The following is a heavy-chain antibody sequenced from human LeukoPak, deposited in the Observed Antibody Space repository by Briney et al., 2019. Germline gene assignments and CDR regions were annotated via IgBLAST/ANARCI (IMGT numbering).Heavy chain of an antibody. D-gene: IGHD2-15*01. J-gene: IGHJ1*01. CDR3: AREYCSGGSCYKDAEYFQH. CDR1: GGTFSSYA. Sequence: ASVKVSCKASGGTFSSYAISWVRQAPGQGLEWMGGIIPIFGTANYAQKFQGRVTITADESTSTAYMELSSLRSEDTAVYYCAREYCSGGSCYKDAEYFQHWGQGTLVTVPS. CDR2: IIPIFGTA. V-gene: IGHV1-69*13.